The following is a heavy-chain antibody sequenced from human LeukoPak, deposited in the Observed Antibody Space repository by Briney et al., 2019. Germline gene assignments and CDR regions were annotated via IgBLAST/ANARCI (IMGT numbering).Heavy chain of an antibody. D-gene: IGHD3-22*01. Sequence: PGGSLRLSCVASGLTFSSYGLSWGRQAPGKGLECVSVISVSGATTHYADSVKGRFTISRENSKNTLYMQMSSLRDEDTAVYYCVRDYHDSSGSYGVDFWGQGARVTVSS. CDR1: GLTFSSYG. CDR3: VRDYHDSSGSYGVDF. CDR2: ISVSGATT. V-gene: IGHV3-23*01. J-gene: IGHJ4*02.